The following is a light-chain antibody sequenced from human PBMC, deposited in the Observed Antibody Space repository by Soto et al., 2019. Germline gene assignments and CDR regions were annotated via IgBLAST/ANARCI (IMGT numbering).Light chain of an antibody. CDR3: QQRRDWPWK. Sequence: EIVLTQSPGTLSLFPGERATLSCRASSSVSSYLAWYQQKPGQAPRLLLYDASNRATGIPARFSGSGSGTDFTVIISSLKPEDFSFYYCQQRRDWPWKVGQGTRVEIE. CDR2: DAS. V-gene: IGKV3-11*01. J-gene: IGKJ1*01. CDR1: SSVSSY.